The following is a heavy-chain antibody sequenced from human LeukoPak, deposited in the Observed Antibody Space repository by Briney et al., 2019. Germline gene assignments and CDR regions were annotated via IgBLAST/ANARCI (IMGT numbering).Heavy chain of an antibody. CDR3: ARDGRYNYGPR. CDR2: ISSSSNYI. J-gene: IGHJ4*02. CDR1: GFTFSSYS. V-gene: IGHV3-21*01. Sequence: TSGGSLRLSCAASGFTFSSYSMNWVRQAPGKGLEWVSSISSSSNYIYYADSVKGRFTISRDNAKNSLYLQMNSLRAEDTAVYYCARDGRYNYGPRWGQGTLVTVSS. D-gene: IGHD5-18*01.